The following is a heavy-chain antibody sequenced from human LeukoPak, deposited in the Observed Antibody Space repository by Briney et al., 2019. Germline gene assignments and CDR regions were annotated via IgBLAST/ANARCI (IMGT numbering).Heavy chain of an antibody. J-gene: IGHJ6*03. V-gene: IGHV3-30*04. D-gene: IGHD3-16*01. Sequence: PGRSLRLSCAASGFIFSSYAMHWVRQAPGKGLEWVAVISYDGSHKYYADSVKGRFTISRDNSKNTLYLQMNSLRTEDTAVYYCARDPRYGGYYYYYMDVWGKGTTVTVSS. CDR2: ISYDGSHK. CDR3: ARDPRYGGYYYYYMDV. CDR1: GFIFSSYA.